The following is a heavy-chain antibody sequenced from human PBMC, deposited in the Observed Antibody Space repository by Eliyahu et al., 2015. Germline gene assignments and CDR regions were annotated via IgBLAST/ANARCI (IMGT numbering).Heavy chain of an antibody. V-gene: IGHV3-74*01. Sequence: EVQLVESGGGLVQPGGSLXLXXAAXGFTFRSYWMHWVRQAPGKGLVWVSRINSDGSSTSYADSVKGRFTISRDNAKNTLYLQMNSLRAEDTAVYYCARDLDGAAGTAIDYWGQGTLVTVSS. CDR1: GFTFRSYW. D-gene: IGHD6-13*01. J-gene: IGHJ4*02. CDR3: ARDLDGAAGTAIDY. CDR2: INSDGSST.